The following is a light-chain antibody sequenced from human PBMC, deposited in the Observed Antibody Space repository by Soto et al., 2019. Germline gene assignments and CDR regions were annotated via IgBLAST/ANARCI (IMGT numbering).Light chain of an antibody. J-gene: IGKJ3*01. V-gene: IGKV3-20*01. CDR1: QSVSSKY. Sequence: DIVLQPSPGTLSLSPGDRATLSCRASQSVSSKYLAWYQQKHGQPPRVLIYGTSIRATGIPERFSGGGSGTDFTHTITRLQSADFEVYYCQQYGGSIHTFGPVTKGDFK. CDR3: QQYGGSIHT. CDR2: GTS.